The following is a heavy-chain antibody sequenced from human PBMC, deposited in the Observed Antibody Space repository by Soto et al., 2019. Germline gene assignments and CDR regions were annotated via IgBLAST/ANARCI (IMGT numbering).Heavy chain of an antibody. D-gene: IGHD6-13*01. V-gene: IGHV1-46*01. CDR1: GYTFTSYY. J-gene: IGHJ5*02. CDR2: INPSGGST. CDR3: ARDRPPNSAAGRWGWFDP. Sequence: GASVKVSGKASGYTFTSYYMHWVRQAPGQGLEWMGIINPSGGSTSYAQKFQGRVTMTRDTSTSTVYMELSSLRSEDTAVYYCARDRPPNSAAGRWGWFDPWGQGTLVTVPQ.